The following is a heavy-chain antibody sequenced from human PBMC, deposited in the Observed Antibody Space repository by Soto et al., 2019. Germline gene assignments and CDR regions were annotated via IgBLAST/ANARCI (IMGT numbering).Heavy chain of an antibody. J-gene: IGHJ4*02. CDR2: VYYSGSA. CDR1: GGSMMVYY. V-gene: IGHV4-59*01. CDR3: ARVYGSPAYYFDY. Sequence: SEPLSLTCFVSGGSMMVYYWTWIRQAPGKGLEWIGYVYYSGSANYNPSLKSRVTISVDTSKNQFSLNLRSVTAADTAVYFCARVYGSPAYYFDYWGRGTLVTVSS. D-gene: IGHD3-10*01.